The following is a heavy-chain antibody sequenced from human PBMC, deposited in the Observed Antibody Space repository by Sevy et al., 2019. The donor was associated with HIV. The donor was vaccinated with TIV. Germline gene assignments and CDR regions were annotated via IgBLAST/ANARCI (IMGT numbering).Heavy chain of an antibody. CDR3: ARDADGSGHYYCDYFDY. CDR1: GYTFTKYP. J-gene: IGHJ4*02. CDR2: ISTYSRER. Sequence: ASVKVSCKASGYTFTKYPIAWVRQAPGQGLEWMGWISTYSRERKYAQKLQGRVTMTADTSTGTAYMELRSLRSDDTAVYYCARDADGSGHYYCDYFDYWGQGTLVTVSS. V-gene: IGHV1-18*01. D-gene: IGHD3-22*01.